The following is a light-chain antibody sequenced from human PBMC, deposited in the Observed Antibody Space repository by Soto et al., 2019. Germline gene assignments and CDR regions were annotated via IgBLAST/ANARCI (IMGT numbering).Light chain of an antibody. J-gene: IGKJ5*01. Sequence: EIVMTQSPASLSVSPVEIACLSFMARPSVTNFLAWYQQKPGQAPRLLIYGAFNRATGIPDRFSGSGSGTDFTLTISRLEPEDFAVYYCQQYGSSPITFGQGTRLEIK. V-gene: IGKV3-20*01. CDR2: GAF. CDR1: PSVTNF. CDR3: QQYGSSPIT.